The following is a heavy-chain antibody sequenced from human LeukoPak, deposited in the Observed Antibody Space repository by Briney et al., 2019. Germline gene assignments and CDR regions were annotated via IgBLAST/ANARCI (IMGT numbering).Heavy chain of an antibody. V-gene: IGHV5-51*01. J-gene: IGHJ4*02. D-gene: IGHD2-21*02. CDR3: ARPSTMVVTAIASGPDY. CDR1: GYRFTSYW. Sequence: GESLKISCKGSGYRFTSYWIGWVRQMPGKGLEWMGIIYPGDSDTRYSPSFQGQVTISADKSISTAYLQWTSLKASDTAMYYCARPSTMVVTAIASGPDYWGQGTLVTVSS. CDR2: IYPGDSDT.